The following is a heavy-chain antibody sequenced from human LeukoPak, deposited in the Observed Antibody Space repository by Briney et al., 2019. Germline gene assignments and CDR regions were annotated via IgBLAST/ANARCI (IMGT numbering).Heavy chain of an antibody. Sequence: GVSLRLSGAASGFTCSSFGMNWLRQAPGKGRVGVSYISRSSSRISYADSVKGRFTISRDNAKNSLYLQMNSLRDEDTAVYYCARDHYGSGSYVFDYWGQGTLVTVSS. CDR2: ISRSSSRI. V-gene: IGHV3-48*02. J-gene: IGHJ4*02. CDR3: ARDHYGSGSYVFDY. D-gene: IGHD3-10*01. CDR1: GFTCSSFG.